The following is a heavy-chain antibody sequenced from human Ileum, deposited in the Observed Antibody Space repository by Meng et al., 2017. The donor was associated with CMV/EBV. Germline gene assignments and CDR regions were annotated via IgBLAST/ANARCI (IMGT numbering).Heavy chain of an antibody. CDR1: GYTFTNYF. Sequence: TASGYTFTNYFLHWVRQAPGQGLEYMGWINPNSGRTTHVQKFQGRINMTRDTSVRTAYMELSTLRSDDTAVYFCARSQGTVTPCDHWGRGTLVTVSS. CDR3: ARSQGTVTPCDH. J-gene: IGHJ5*02. V-gene: IGHV1-2*02. D-gene: IGHD4-17*01. CDR2: INPNSGRT.